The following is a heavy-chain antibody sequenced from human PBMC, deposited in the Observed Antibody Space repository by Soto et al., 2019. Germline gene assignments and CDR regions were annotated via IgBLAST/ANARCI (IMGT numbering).Heavy chain of an antibody. J-gene: IGHJ4*02. CDR1: GFTFSSYS. CDR3: ATHPGGGY. D-gene: IGHD3-10*01. V-gene: IGHV3-21*04. Sequence: GGSLRLSCAASGFTFSSYSMNWVRQAPGKGLEWVSSISSTSTYIFYADSMKGRFTISRDNAKNSLYLQMNSLRADDTAVYYCATHPGGGYWGQGTLVTVSS. CDR2: ISSTSTYI.